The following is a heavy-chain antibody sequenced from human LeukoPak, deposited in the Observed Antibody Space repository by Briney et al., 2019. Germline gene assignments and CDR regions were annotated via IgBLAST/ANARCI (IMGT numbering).Heavy chain of an antibody. V-gene: IGHV3-33*06. CDR3: AKQAGPYYFDY. CDR1: GFTFSSYS. D-gene: IGHD6-13*01. CDR2: IWYDGSNK. Sequence: AGSLRLSCAASGFTFSSYSMNWVRQAPGKGLEWVAVIWYDGSNKYYADSVKGRFTISRDNSKNTLYLKMNSLRAEDTAVYYCAKQAGPYYFDYWGQGTLVTVSS. J-gene: IGHJ4*02.